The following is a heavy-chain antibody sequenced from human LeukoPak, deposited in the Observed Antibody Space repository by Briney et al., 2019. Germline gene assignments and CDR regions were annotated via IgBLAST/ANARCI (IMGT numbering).Heavy chain of an antibody. D-gene: IGHD3-22*01. CDR2: IDPNIGTT. J-gene: IGHJ4*02. V-gene: IGHV1-2*02. CDR1: GYTFTGFY. Sequence: ASVKVSCKASGYTFTGFYMHWVRPAPGQGLEWMGWIDPNIGTTKYSQKFQGRVTMTRDTSISEVYMELSRLRSDDTAVYYCARLLEHYYFDASGYYDDDYWGQGTPIIVSS. CDR3: ARLLEHYYFDASGYYDDDY.